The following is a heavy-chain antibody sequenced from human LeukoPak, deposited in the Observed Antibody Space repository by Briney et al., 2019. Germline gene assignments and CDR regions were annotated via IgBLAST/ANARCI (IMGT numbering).Heavy chain of an antibody. Sequence: SETLSLTCNVSGASIISGNYYWGWIRQPPGKGLEWIANIYSTGTTQFNPSLRSRVTISADASKNQIFLKLASVTAADTAVYYCTRRTYGVEFDYWGQGSLVTVSS. J-gene: IGHJ4*02. CDR3: TRRTYGVEFDY. D-gene: IGHD2-8*01. CDR2: IYSTGTT. CDR1: GASIISGNYY. V-gene: IGHV4-39*01.